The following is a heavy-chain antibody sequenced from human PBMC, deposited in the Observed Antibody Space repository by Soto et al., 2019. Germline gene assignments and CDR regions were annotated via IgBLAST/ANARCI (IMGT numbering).Heavy chain of an antibody. CDR2: IWYDGSNK. CDR1: GFTFSSYG. Sequence: QVQLVESGGGVVQPGRSLRLSCAASGFTFSSYGMHWVRQAPGKGLEWVAVIWYDGSNKYYADSVKGRFTSSRDNSKNTLYLQMNSLRAEDTAVYYCARDLSSSWYYDYYGMDVWGQGTTVTVSS. D-gene: IGHD6-13*01. J-gene: IGHJ6*02. CDR3: ARDLSSSWYYDYYGMDV. V-gene: IGHV3-33*01.